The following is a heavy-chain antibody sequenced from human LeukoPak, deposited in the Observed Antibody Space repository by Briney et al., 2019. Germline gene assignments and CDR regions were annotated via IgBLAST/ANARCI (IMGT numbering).Heavy chain of an antibody. V-gene: IGHV3-21*01. CDR1: GFTFSSYS. CDR2: ISSSSSYI. J-gene: IGHJ6*03. CDR3: ASIATEEKSGPYSMVYYYYYMDV. D-gene: IGHD1-26*01. Sequence: GGSLRLSCAASGFTFSSYSMNWVRQAPGKGLEWVSSISSSSSYIYYADSVKGRFTISRDNAKNSLYLQMNSLRAEDTAVYYCASIATEEKSGPYSMVYYYYYMDVWGKGTTVTVSS.